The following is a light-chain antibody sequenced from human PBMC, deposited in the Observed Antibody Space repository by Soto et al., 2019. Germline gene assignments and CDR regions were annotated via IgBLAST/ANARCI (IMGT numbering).Light chain of an antibody. CDR1: QSLNNY. CDR2: KAS. J-gene: IGKJ1*01. Sequence: DIQMTQFPSTLSASVGDRVTITCRASQSLNNYLAWYQQKPGNAPKLLIYKASNLESGVPSRFSGSGSVTESTLTIRSLQPDDSATYYFQQYNSYSWTFGQGTKVEIK. CDR3: QQYNSYSWT. V-gene: IGKV1-5*03.